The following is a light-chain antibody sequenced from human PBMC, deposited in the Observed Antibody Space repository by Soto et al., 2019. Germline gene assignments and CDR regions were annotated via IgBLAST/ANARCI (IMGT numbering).Light chain of an antibody. CDR1: SSDVGGYNY. CDR3: GSYTSSSTPVV. CDR2: EVS. Sequence: QSALTQPASVSVSPGQSITSSCTGTSSDVGGYNYVSWYQQHPGKAPKLIIYEVSNRPSGVSNRFSGSKSGNTASLTISGLQAEDEADYYCGSYTSSSTPVVFGTGTKVTVL. V-gene: IGLV2-14*01. J-gene: IGLJ1*01.